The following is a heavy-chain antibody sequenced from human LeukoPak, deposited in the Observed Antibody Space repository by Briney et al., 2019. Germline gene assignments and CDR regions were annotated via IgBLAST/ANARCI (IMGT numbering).Heavy chain of an antibody. D-gene: IGHD2/OR15-2a*01. CDR3: ARWLSYYFDY. J-gene: IGHJ4*02. CDR1: GFTFSSYA. V-gene: IGHV3-64*01. CDR2: ISSNGVNT. Sequence: GGSLRLSCAASGFTFSSYAMRWVRQAPGKGLEYVSAISSNGVNTYYANSVKGRFTISRDNFKNTLYLQMGSLRAEDMAVYYCARWLSYYFDYWGQGSLVTVSS.